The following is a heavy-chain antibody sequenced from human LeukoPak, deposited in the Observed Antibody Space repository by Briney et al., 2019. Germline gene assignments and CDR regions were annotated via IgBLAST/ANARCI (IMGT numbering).Heavy chain of an antibody. CDR2: IFYSGTT. D-gene: IGHD6-13*01. CDR1: GGSISSSSYY. V-gene: IGHV4-39*01. Sequence: SETLSLTCTVSGGSISSSSYYWDWIRQPPGKGLEWIGTIFYSGTTSYSPSLKSRVTISVDTSRNQFSLKLNSVTAADAAIYYCARRRIAAIDYWGQGTLVTVSS. CDR3: ARRRIAAIDY. J-gene: IGHJ4*02.